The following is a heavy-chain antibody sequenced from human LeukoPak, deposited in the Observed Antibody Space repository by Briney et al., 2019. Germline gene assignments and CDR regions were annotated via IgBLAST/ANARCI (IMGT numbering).Heavy chain of an antibody. CDR1: AFTFSRYW. CDR2: ISSDGTTT. J-gene: IGHJ5*02. D-gene: IGHD3-10*01. V-gene: IGHV3-74*01. Sequence: PGGSLRLSCAASAFTFSRYWMHWVCQTPGEGLVWVSRISSDGTTTTYADSVKGRFTISRDNAGNTLYLQMNSLRAEDTAVYYCARFAYDSGSLSWGQGALVTVSS. CDR3: ARFAYDSGSLS.